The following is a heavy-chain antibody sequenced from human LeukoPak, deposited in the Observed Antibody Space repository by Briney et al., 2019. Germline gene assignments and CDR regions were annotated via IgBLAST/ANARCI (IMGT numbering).Heavy chain of an antibody. Sequence: SQTLSLTCTVSGGSISSGSYYWSWIRQPPGKGLEWIGRIYTSGSTNYNPSLKSRVTMSVDTSKNQFSLKLSSVTAADTAVYYCAREGLITIFDGWFDPWGQGTLVTVSS. D-gene: IGHD3-3*01. J-gene: IGHJ5*02. CDR1: GGSISSGSYY. CDR2: IYTSGST. V-gene: IGHV4-61*02. CDR3: AREGLITIFDGWFDP.